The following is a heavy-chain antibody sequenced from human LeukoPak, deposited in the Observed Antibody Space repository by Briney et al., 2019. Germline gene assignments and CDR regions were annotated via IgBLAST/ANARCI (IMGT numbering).Heavy chain of an antibody. V-gene: IGHV4-59*01. D-gene: IGHD2-15*01. J-gene: IGHJ1*01. Sequence: SETLSLTCTASGGPISSYYWSWIRQPPGKGLEWIGSINYSGSTNYNPSLKSRVTISVDTSKNQFSLKLSSVTAADTAVYYCARSPLLYGFEYFQHWGQGTLVTVSS. CDR3: ARSPLLYGFEYFQH. CDR1: GGPISSYY. CDR2: INYSGST.